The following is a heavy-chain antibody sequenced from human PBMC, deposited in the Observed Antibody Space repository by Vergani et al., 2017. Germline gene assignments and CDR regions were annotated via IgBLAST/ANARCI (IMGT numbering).Heavy chain of an antibody. CDR3: ARDEWGGIAVAGIYYYYYGMDV. CDR2: ISGSGGST. Sequence: EVQLVESGGGLVKPGGSLRLSCAASGFTFSSYAMSWVRQAPGKGLEWVSAISGSGGSTYYADSVKGRFTISRDNSKNTLYLQMNSLRAEDTAVYYCARDEWGGIAVAGIYYYYYGMDVWGQGTTVTVSS. CDR1: GFTFSSYA. D-gene: IGHD6-19*01. J-gene: IGHJ6*02. V-gene: IGHV3-23*04.